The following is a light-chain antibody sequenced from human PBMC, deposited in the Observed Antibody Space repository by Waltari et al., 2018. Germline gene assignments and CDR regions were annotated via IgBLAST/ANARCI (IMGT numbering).Light chain of an antibody. CDR1: QSVLYSSKNKNY. CDR3: QQYYRTPLT. J-gene: IGKJ4*01. CDR2: WAS. Sequence: DILMTHSPESLAVSLVERATLNCTSSQSVLYSSKNKNYLAWYQQKPGQPPKLLIYWASTRESGVPDRFSGSGSGTYFTLIISSLQAEDVAVYYCQQYYRTPLTFGGGTKVEIK. V-gene: IGKV4-1*01.